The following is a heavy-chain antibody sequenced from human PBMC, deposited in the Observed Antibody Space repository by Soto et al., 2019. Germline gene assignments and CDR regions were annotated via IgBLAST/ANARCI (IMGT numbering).Heavy chain of an antibody. CDR3: ERDGLRYFDWLPRDYYGMDV. V-gene: IGHV4-4*02. CDR2: IYHSGST. J-gene: IGHJ6*02. Sequence: SETLSLTCAVSGGSISSSNWWSWVRQPPGKGLEWIGEIYHSGSTNYNPSLKSRVTISVDKSKNQFSLKLSSVTAADTAVYYCERDGLRYFDWLPRDYYGMDVWGQGTTVTVSS. CDR1: GGSISSSNW. D-gene: IGHD3-9*01.